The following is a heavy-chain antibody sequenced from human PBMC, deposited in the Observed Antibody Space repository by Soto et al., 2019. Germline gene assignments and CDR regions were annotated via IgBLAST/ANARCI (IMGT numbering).Heavy chain of an antibody. CDR3: ARGSGSYPENWFDP. J-gene: IGHJ5*02. CDR2: IIPILGIA. V-gene: IGHV1-69*02. CDR1: GGTFSSYT. D-gene: IGHD3-10*01. Sequence: QVQLVQSGAEVKKPGSSVKVSCKASGGTFSSYTISWVRQAPGQGLEWMGRIIPILGIANYAQKFQGRVTITADKSTSTGYMELSSLGSGDTAVYYCARGSGSYPENWFDPWGQGTLVTVSS.